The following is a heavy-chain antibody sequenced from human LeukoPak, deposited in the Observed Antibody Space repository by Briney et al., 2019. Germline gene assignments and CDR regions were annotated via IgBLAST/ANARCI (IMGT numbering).Heavy chain of an antibody. J-gene: IGHJ4*02. Sequence: ASVKVSCKASGYTFTSCDINWVRQATGQGLEWMGWVNPNSGNTGYGQSFQGRITMTRDISIGTAYMELSSLTSEDTAIYYCTRGSSGRRDNWGQGTLVTVSA. V-gene: IGHV1-8*01. CDR2: VNPNSGNT. CDR1: GYTFTSCD. D-gene: IGHD6-19*01. CDR3: TRGSSGRRDN.